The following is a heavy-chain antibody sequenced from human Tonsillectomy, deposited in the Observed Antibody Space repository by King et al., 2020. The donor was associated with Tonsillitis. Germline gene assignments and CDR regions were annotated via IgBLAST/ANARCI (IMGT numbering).Heavy chain of an antibody. CDR2: ISGSGGST. D-gene: IGHD3-22*01. CDR3: AKVDDSSGYYYHYYMDV. V-gene: IGHV3-23*01. Sequence: VPETPGKGLEWVSVISGSGGSTYYADSVKGRFTISRDNSKNTLYLQMNSLRAEDTAVYYCAKVDDSSGYYYHYYMDVWGKGTTVTVSS. J-gene: IGHJ6*03.